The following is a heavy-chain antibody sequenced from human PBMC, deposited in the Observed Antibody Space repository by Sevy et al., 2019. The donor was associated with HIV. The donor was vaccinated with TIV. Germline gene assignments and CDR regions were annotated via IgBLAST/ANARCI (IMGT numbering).Heavy chain of an antibody. Sequence: GGSLRLSCAASGFTFSSYAMHWVRQAPGKGLEWVAVISYDGSNKYYADSVKGRFTITRDNSKNTLYLKMNSLRAEDTAGYYCARDPRNTITMVRGVIAWGTDYWGQGTLVTVSS. J-gene: IGHJ4*02. CDR1: GFTFSSYA. CDR3: ARDPRNTITMVRGVIAWGTDY. D-gene: IGHD3-10*01. CDR2: ISYDGSNK. V-gene: IGHV3-30-3*01.